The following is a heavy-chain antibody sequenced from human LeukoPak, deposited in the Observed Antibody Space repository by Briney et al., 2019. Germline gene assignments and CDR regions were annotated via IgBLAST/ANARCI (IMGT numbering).Heavy chain of an antibody. CDR2: IYTSGST. Sequence: SETLSLTCTVSGGSISSYYWSWIRPPAGKGLEWIGRIYTSGSTNYNPSLKSRVTISVDTSKNQFPLKLTSVTAADTAVYYCARDRYGSGSYYKSWFDPWGQGTLVTVSS. V-gene: IGHV4-4*07. CDR3: ARDRYGSGSYYKSWFDP. CDR1: GGSISSYY. D-gene: IGHD3-10*01. J-gene: IGHJ5*02.